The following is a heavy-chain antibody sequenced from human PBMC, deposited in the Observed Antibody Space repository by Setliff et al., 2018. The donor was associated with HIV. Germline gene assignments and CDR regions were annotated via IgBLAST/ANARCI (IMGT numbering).Heavy chain of an antibody. D-gene: IGHD3-22*01. J-gene: IGHJ4*02. CDR1: GYSFSSYW. V-gene: IGHV5-51*01. CDR2: LYPADSNI. Sequence: PGESLKISCKGSGYSFSSYWIGWVRQMPGKGLEFMGLLYPADSNIRYSPSFQGQVTISADKSISTAYLQWSSLKASDTAIYYCARLGDDNSGYYQFWGQGTLVTVSS. CDR3: ARLGDDNSGYYQF.